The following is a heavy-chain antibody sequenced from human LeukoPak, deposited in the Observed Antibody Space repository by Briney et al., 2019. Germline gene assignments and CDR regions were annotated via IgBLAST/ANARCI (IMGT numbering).Heavy chain of an antibody. J-gene: IGHJ4*02. CDR2: TSYDGSNK. V-gene: IGHV3-30-3*01. D-gene: IGHD2-21*02. Sequence: GRSLRLSCAASGFTFSSHAMHWVRQAPGKGLEWVGVTSYDGSNKYYGDSAKGRFTITRDNSKNTLYVQMNSLRVEDTAVYYCARNPGRTLVVVTAVDYWGQGTLVTVSS. CDR1: GFTFSSHA. CDR3: ARNPGRTLVVVTAVDY.